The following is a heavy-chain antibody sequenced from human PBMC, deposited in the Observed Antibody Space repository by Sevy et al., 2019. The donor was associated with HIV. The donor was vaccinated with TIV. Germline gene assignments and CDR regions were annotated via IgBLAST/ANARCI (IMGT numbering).Heavy chain of an antibody. Sequence: GGSLRLSCTASGFTFSSFGIHWVRQAPGKGLEWVALMWYDGNNKYYADSVKGRFTISRDSSKNTLYLQMNNLRSEDTAVYYCARGPSLISEGATGYLVYWGQGTLVTDSS. D-gene: IGHD1-26*01. CDR2: MWYDGNNK. V-gene: IGHV3-33*01. CDR1: GFTFSSFG. CDR3: ARGPSLISEGATGYLVY. J-gene: IGHJ4*02.